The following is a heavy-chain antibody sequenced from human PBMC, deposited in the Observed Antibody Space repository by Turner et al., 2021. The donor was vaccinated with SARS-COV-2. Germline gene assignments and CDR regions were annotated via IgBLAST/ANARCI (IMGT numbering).Heavy chain of an antibody. Sequence: QVQLQESGPGLVRPSETLSLTCTVSGGSISSKSWSWIRQSPGRGLEWIGYIYYSGSTFYNPSLKSRVTISLDTSKNQFSLKLSSVTAADTAVYYCASQQLFGYYFDHWGQGTLVTVSS. CDR1: GGSISSKS. D-gene: IGHD6-6*01. CDR2: IYYSGST. V-gene: IGHV4-59*08. J-gene: IGHJ4*02. CDR3: ASQQLFGYYFDH.